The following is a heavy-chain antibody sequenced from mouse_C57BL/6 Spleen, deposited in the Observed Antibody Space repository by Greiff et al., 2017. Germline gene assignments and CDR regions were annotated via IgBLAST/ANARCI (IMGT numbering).Heavy chain of an antibody. CDR3: ARGEDDGYYDY. J-gene: IGHJ2*01. Sequence: EVMLVESGGGLVKPGGSLKLSCAASGFTFSDYGMHWVRQAPEKGLEWVAYISSGSSTIYYADTVKGRFTISRDNAKNTPFLQMTSLRSEDTAMYYCARGEDDGYYDYWGQGTTLTVSS. D-gene: IGHD2-3*01. V-gene: IGHV5-17*01. CDR1: GFTFSDYG. CDR2: ISSGSSTI.